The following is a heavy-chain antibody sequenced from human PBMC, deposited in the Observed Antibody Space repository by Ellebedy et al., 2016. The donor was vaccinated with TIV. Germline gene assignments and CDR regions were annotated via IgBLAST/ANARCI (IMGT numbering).Heavy chain of an antibody. CDR1: GFTFSSYA. D-gene: IGHD5-12*01. Sequence: PGGSLRLSCAASGFTFSSYAIHWVRQAPGKGLEWLAVISYDGNSKYYADSVQGRFTISRDNSKNPLFLQMNSPRADDTAVYFCAKDVGGVLASISDPDSYYYYGMDAWGQGTTVAVSS. J-gene: IGHJ6*02. CDR3: AKDVGGVLASISDPDSYYYYGMDA. CDR2: ISYDGNSK. V-gene: IGHV3-30-3*01.